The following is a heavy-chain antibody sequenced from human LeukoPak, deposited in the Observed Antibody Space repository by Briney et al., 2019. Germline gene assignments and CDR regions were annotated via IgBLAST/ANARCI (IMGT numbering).Heavy chain of an antibody. CDR2: IYYSGST. CDR1: GGSISSYY. D-gene: IGHD3-10*01. V-gene: IGHV4-59*01. CDR3: ARDVPVRGIAFDI. J-gene: IGHJ3*02. Sequence: SQTLSLTCTVPGGSISSYYWSWIRQPPGKGLEWIGYIYYSGSTNYNPSLKSRVTISVYTSKNQFSLKLSSVTAADTAVYYCARDVPVRGIAFDIWGQGTMVTVSS.